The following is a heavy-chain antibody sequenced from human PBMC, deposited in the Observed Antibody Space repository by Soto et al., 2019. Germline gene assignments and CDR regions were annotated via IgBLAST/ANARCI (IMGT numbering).Heavy chain of an antibody. V-gene: IGHV3-23*01. Sequence: EVQLLESGGGLVQPGGSLRLSCAASGLTFSSYAMSWVRQAPGKGLEWVSAISSSGGSTYYADSVKGRFTISRDNSKNKLYLPMNSLRAEDTAVYYCARPTAAGTDRVDYWVQVTLVTVSS. CDR2: ISSSGGST. J-gene: IGHJ4*02. D-gene: IGHD6-13*01. CDR3: ARPTAAGTDRVDY. CDR1: GLTFSSYA.